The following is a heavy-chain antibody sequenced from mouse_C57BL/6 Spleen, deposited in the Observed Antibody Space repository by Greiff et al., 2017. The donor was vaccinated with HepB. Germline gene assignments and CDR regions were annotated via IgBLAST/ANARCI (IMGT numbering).Heavy chain of an antibody. J-gene: IGHJ2*01. CDR1: GYTFTSYW. CDR2: IDPSDSYT. D-gene: IGHD1-1*01. CDR3: ARLGKDYGSNY. V-gene: IGHV1-69*01. Sequence: QVQLQQPGAELVMPGASVKLSCKASGYTFTSYWTHWVKQRPGQGLEWIGEIDPSDSYTNYNQKFKGKSTLTVDKSSSTAYMQLSSLTSEDSAVYYCARLGKDYGSNYWGQGTTLTVSS.